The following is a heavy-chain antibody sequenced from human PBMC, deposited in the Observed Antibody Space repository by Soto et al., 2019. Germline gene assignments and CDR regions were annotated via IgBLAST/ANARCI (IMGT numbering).Heavy chain of an antibody. D-gene: IGHD2-2*02. CDR1: GYTFTSYY. Sequence: ASVKVSCKASGYTFTSYYMHWVRQAPGQGLEWMGIINPSGGSTSYAQKFQGRVTMTRDTSTSTVYMELSSLRSEDTAVYYRARDARGYCSSTSCYIRVPLQLWGQGTLVTVSS. CDR2: INPSGGST. V-gene: IGHV1-46*01. CDR3: ARDARGYCSSTSCYIRVPLQL. J-gene: IGHJ4*02.